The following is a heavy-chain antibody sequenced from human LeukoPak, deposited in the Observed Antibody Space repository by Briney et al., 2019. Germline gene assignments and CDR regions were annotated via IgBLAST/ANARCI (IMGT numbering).Heavy chain of an antibody. V-gene: IGHV4-61*02. CDR1: GGSISSGSYY. Sequence: SETLSLTCTVSGGSISSGSYYWNWIRQPAGKGLEWIGRIYTSGSTNYNPSLKSRVTISVDTSKNQFSLKLSSVTAADTAVYYCARGLHHLFRFDPWGQGTLVTVSS. D-gene: IGHD3-10*02. J-gene: IGHJ5*02. CDR2: IYTSGST. CDR3: ARGLHHLFRFDP.